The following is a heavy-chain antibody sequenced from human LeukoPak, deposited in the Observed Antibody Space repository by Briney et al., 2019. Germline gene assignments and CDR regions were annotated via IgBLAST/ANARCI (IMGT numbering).Heavy chain of an antibody. CDR1: GFTVSSNY. J-gene: IGHJ3*02. CDR3: AREAGDISGAFDI. D-gene: IGHD7-27*01. V-gene: IGHV3-66*01. Sequence: PGGSLRLSCAASGFTVSSNYMSWVRQAPGKGLEWVSVIYSGGSTYYADSVKGRFTISRDNSKNTLYLQMNSLRAEDTAVYYCAREAGDISGAFDIWGQGTMVTVSS. CDR2: IYSGGST.